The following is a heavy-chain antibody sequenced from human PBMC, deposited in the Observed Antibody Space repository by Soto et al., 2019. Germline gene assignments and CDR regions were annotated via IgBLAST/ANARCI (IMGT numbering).Heavy chain of an antibody. J-gene: IGHJ4*02. CDR2: ISSSSSYT. CDR3: ARDLYYDSSGPFDY. CDR1: GFTFSYYY. V-gene: IGHV3-11*06. Sequence: GGSLRLSCAASGFTFSYYYMSWIRQAPGKGLEWASYISSSSSYTNYADSVKGRFTISRDNAKNSLYLQMNSLRAEDTAVYYCARDLYYDSSGPFDYWGQGTLVTVSS. D-gene: IGHD3-22*01.